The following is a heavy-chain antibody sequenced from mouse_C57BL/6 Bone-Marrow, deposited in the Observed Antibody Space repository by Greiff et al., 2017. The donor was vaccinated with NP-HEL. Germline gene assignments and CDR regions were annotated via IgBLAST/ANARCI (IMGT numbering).Heavy chain of an antibody. CDR1: GFNIKDDY. Sequence: EVQLKESGAELVRPGASVKLSCTASGFNIKDDYMHWVKQRPEQGLEWIGWIDPENGDTEYASKFQGKATITADTSSNTAYLQLSSLTSEDTAVYYCTRYDHDRDYWGQGTTLTVSS. CDR3: TRYDHDRDY. V-gene: IGHV14-4*01. D-gene: IGHD2-4*01. CDR2: IDPENGDT. J-gene: IGHJ2*01.